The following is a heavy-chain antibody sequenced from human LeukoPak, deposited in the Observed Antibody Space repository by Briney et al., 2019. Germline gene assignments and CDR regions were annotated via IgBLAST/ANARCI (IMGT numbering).Heavy chain of an antibody. J-gene: IGHJ4*02. CDR3: ARSSYSSGWYGYFDY. CDR1: GDTFTSYG. V-gene: IGHV1-18*04. D-gene: IGHD6-19*01. Sequence: ASVKVSCKASGDTFTSYGITWVRQAPRQVLECMGWMSAYNGNTNYAQKLQGRVTMTTDTSTSTAYMELRSLRSDDTAVYYCARSSYSSGWYGYFDYWGQGTLVTVSS. CDR2: MSAYNGNT.